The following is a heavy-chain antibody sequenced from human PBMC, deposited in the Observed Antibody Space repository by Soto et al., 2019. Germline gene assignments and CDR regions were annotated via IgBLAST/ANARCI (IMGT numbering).Heavy chain of an antibody. V-gene: IGHV1-46*02. J-gene: IGHJ4*02. CDR2: INPSGGST. D-gene: IGHD3-3*01. CDR1: GYTNKSCS. CDR3: TTDVGEYDFWSGLTPPTKDY. Sequence: SSEACGYTNKSCSMHWARQAPRQRLEWMGIINPSGGSTSYAQKLQGRVTMTRDTSTSTVYMELSSLRSEDTAVYYCTTDVGEYDFWSGLTPPTKDYWGKGTLVTAPQ.